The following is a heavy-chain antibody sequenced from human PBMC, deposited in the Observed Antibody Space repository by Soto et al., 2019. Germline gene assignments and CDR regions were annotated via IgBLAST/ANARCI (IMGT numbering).Heavy chain of an antibody. D-gene: IGHD1-1*01. CDR3: AKDRGYAANWYTGDS. Sequence: EVHLLESGGGLVQPGGSLRLSCAASGFTFSGYAMSWVRQAPGKGLEWVSSISGSGGTTYYEDSVKGRFTISRDNSNDTLFLQMHSLRADDTALYYCAKDRGYAANWYTGDSWGQGTLVAVSS. V-gene: IGHV3-23*01. CDR1: GFTFSGYA. CDR2: ISGSGGTT. J-gene: IGHJ4*02.